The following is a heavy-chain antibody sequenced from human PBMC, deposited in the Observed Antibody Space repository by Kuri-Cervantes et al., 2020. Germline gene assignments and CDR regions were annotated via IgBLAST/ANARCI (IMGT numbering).Heavy chain of an antibody. CDR3: ARDSLDLGYCSSTSCLYYYYGMDV. J-gene: IGHJ6*02. V-gene: IGHV4-61*08. CDR2: IYYSGST. Sequence: SDTLSLPCNVSGGSIITGGCYWSWIRQHPGKGLEWIGYIYYSGSTNYNPSLKSRVTTSVDTSKNQFSLKLSSVTAADTAVYYCARDSLDLGYCSSTSCLYYYYGMDVWGQGTTVTVSS. D-gene: IGHD2-2*01. CDR1: GGSIITGGCY.